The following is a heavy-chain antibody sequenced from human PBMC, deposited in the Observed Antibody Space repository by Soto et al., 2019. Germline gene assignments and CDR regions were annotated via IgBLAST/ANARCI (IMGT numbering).Heavy chain of an antibody. D-gene: IGHD3-10*01. CDR1: GFTFDDYA. J-gene: IGHJ4*02. V-gene: IGHV3-9*01. CDR2: ISWNSGSI. CDR3: AKARDYYGSGSNPFDY. Sequence: EVQLVESGXXXXQPGRSLRLSCAASGFTFDDYAMHWVRQAPGKGLXXXSGISWNSGSIGYADSVKGRFTISRDNAKNSLYLQMNSLRAEDTALYYCAKARDYYGSGSNPFDYWGQGTLVTVSS.